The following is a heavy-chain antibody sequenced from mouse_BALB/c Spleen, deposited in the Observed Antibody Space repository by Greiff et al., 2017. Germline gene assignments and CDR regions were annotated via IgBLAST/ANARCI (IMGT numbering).Heavy chain of an antibody. CDR3: KGYDGYYYAMDD. V-gene: IGHV14-4*02. Sequence: VQLQQSGAELVRSGASVKLSCTASGFNIKDYYMHWVKQRPEQGLEWIGWIAPENGDTEYAPKFQGKATMTADTSSNTAYLQLSSLTSEDTAVYYCKGYDGYYYAMDDWGQGTAVTVSS. CDR1: GFNIKDYY. D-gene: IGHD2-14*01. J-gene: IGHJ4*01. CDR2: IAPENGDT.